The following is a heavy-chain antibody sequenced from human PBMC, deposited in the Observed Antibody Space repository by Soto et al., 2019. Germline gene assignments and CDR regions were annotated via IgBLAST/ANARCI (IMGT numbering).Heavy chain of an antibody. CDR2: INPSGGST. J-gene: IGHJ5*02. D-gene: IGHD3-10*01. Sequence: ASVKVSCKASGYTFTSYYMHWVRQAPGQGLEWMGRINPSGGSTSYAQKFQGRVTMTRDTSTSTVYMELSSLRSEDTAVYYCARDFKYYYGSGSYRNWFDPWGQGTLVTVSS. CDR1: GYTFTSYY. CDR3: ARDFKYYYGSGSYRNWFDP. V-gene: IGHV1-46*01.